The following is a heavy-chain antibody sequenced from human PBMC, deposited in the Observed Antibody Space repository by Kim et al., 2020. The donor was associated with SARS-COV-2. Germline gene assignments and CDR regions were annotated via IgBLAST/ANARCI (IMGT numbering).Heavy chain of an antibody. CDR2: IIPIFGTA. D-gene: IGHD2-8*02. CDR3: ATPYCTGGVCYTGSVAD. Sequence: SVKVSCKASGGTFSSYAISWVRQAPGQGLEWMGGIIPIFGTANYAQKFQGRVTITADESTSTAYMELSSLRSEDTAVYYCATPYCTGGVCYTGSVADWGQGTLVTVSS. CDR1: GGTFSSYA. J-gene: IGHJ4*02. V-gene: IGHV1-69*13.